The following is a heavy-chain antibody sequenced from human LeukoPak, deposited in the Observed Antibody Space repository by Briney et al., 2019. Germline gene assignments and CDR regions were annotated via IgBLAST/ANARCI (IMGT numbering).Heavy chain of an antibody. D-gene: IGHD6-19*01. CDR2: IYYSGST. CDR3: AGGIAVAPPDY. Sequence: SETLSLTCTVSGGSISSYYWSWIRQPPGKGLEWIGSIYYSGSTYYNPSLKSRVTISVDTSKNQFSLKLSSVTAADTAVYYCAGGIAVAPPDYWGQGTLVTVSS. CDR1: GGSISSYY. J-gene: IGHJ4*02. V-gene: IGHV4-59*05.